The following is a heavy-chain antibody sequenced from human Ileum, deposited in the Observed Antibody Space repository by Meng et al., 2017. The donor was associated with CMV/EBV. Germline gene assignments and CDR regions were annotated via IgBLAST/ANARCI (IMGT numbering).Heavy chain of an antibody. Sequence: GGSLRLSCAASGFIFSNYEMNWVRQAPGKGLEWVSYVTSTGSTTYYAHSVRGRFTISRDNAKISMYLEMNSLRVEDTAVYYCARYCSSTSCYEGGGMDVWGQGTTVTVSS. CDR3: ARYCSSTSCYEGGGMDV. CDR2: VTSTGSTT. V-gene: IGHV3-48*03. J-gene: IGHJ6*02. D-gene: IGHD2-2*01. CDR1: GFIFSNYE.